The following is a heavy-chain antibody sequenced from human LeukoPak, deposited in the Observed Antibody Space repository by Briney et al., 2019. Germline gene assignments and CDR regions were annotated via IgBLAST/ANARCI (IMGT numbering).Heavy chain of an antibody. J-gene: IGHJ4*02. V-gene: IGHV4-59*01. CDR2: IYYSGGT. Sequence: SETLSLTCTVSGGSISSYYWSWIRQPPGKGLEWIGYIYYSGGTNYNPSLKSRVTISVDTSKNQFSLKLSSVTAADTAVYYCARDLDYWGQGTLVTVSS. CDR1: GGSISSYY. CDR3: ARDLDY.